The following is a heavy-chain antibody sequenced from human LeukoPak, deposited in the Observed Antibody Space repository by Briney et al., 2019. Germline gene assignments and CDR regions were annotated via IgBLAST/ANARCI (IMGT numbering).Heavy chain of an antibody. Sequence: GRSLRLSCAASGFTFSSYGMHWVRQAPGKGLEWVAVISYDGSNKYYADSVKGRFTISRDNSKNTLYLQMNSLRAEDTAVYYCAKVHYDSSGLGPDWFDPWGQGTLVTVSS. J-gene: IGHJ5*02. CDR1: GFTFSSYG. CDR2: ISYDGSNK. V-gene: IGHV3-30*18. CDR3: AKVHYDSSGLGPDWFDP. D-gene: IGHD3-22*01.